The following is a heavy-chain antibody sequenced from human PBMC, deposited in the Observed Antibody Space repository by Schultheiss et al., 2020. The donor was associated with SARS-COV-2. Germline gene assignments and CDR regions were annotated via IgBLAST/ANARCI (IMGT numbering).Heavy chain of an antibody. CDR3: ARENDILTGSYYYVMDV. CDR1: GGSISSYY. Sequence: SETLSLTCTVSGGSISSYYWSWIRQPPGKGLEWIGYICYSGSTIYNPSLKSRVTISADTSKNQLSLRLSSVTAADTAVYYCARENDILTGSYYYVMDVWGQGTTVTVSS. D-gene: IGHD3-9*01. CDR2: ICYSGST. J-gene: IGHJ6*02. V-gene: IGHV4-59*01.